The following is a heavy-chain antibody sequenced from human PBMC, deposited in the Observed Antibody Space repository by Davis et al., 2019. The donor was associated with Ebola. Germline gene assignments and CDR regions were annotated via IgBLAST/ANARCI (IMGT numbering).Heavy chain of an antibody. CDR3: ARDSSGVVGANDFDY. CDR1: GYTFTNYY. D-gene: IGHD1-26*01. CDR2: INPNNGRT. Sequence: ASVKVSCKASGYTFTNYYMHWVRQAPGQGLEWMGMINPNNGRTIYAQKFQGRVTVTRDTSTTTVYMDLSSLRSEDTAVYFCARDSSGVVGANDFDYWGQGSLVTVSS. V-gene: IGHV1-46*01. J-gene: IGHJ4*02.